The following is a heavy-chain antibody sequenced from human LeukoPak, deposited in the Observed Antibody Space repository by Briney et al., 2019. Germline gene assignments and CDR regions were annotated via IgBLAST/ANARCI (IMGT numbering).Heavy chain of an antibody. D-gene: IGHD3-10*01. Sequence: GGSLRLSCGASGFSFTTYWMAWVRQAPGKGLEWVANIKQDGTEKYYVDSVKGRFTISRDYARNSLYLQLNSLRAEDTAVYYCARLSEMFRGPQVIYYFDYWGQGTLVTVSS. CDR2: IKQDGTEK. CDR3: ARLSEMFRGPQVIYYFDY. CDR1: GFSFTTYW. J-gene: IGHJ4*02. V-gene: IGHV3-7*01.